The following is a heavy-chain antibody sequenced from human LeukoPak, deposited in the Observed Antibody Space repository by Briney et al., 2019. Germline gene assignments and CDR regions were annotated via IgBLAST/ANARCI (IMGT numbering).Heavy chain of an antibody. CDR3: GTVFDH. CDR2: IDIDGTGT. Sequence: GGSLRLSCAASGFTFTNYWMHWVRQAPGKGLVWVSRIDIDGTGTIYADSVKGRFTISRDNAKNTVSLQMNSLKAEDTAVYYCGTVFDHWGPGILVTVSS. CDR1: GFTFTNYW. V-gene: IGHV3-74*01. J-gene: IGHJ4*02.